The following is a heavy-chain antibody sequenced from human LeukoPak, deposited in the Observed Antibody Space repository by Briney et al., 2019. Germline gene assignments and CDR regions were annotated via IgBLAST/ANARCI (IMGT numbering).Heavy chain of an antibody. CDR2: VSPYTGKT. J-gene: IGHJ4*02. CDR1: AYSFTSDG. CDR3: ARVFYGREPASFDY. Sequence: ASVKVSCMASAYSFTSDGISWVRQAPGQGLEWMGWVSPYTGKTIYAQKLQGRVTMTTDTTTSTAYMELRSLISDDTAVYYCARVFYGREPASFDYWGQGTLVTVSS. V-gene: IGHV1-18*01. D-gene: IGHD2/OR15-2a*01.